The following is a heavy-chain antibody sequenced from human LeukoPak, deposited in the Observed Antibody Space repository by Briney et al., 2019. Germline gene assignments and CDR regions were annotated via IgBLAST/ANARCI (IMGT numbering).Heavy chain of an antibody. CDR2: IYTSGST. Sequence: SQTLSLTCTVSGGSISSGSYYWSWIRQPAGMGLEWIGRIYTSGSTNYNPSLKSRVTISVDTSKNQFSLKLSSVTAADTAVYYCARDPFSDGYNYSGYWGQGTLVTVSS. V-gene: IGHV4-61*02. D-gene: IGHD5-24*01. J-gene: IGHJ4*02. CDR1: GGSISSGSYY. CDR3: ARDPFSDGYNYSGY.